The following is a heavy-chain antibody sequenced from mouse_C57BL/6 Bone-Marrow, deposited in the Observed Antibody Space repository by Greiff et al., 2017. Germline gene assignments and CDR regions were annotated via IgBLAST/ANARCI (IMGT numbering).Heavy chain of an antibody. Sequence: EVQLQQSGAELVRPGASVKLSCTASGFNIKDDYMHWVKQRPEQGLEWIGWVDPENGDTEYASKFQGKATITADTSSNTAYLQLSSLTSEDTAVYYCTTSPIYYYGSSAFAYWGQGTLVTVSA. V-gene: IGHV14-4*01. D-gene: IGHD1-1*01. CDR3: TTSPIYYYGSSAFAY. J-gene: IGHJ3*01. CDR2: VDPENGDT. CDR1: GFNIKDDY.